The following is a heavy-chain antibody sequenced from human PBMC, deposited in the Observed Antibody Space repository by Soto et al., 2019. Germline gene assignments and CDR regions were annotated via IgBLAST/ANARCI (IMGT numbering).Heavy chain of an antibody. J-gene: IGHJ4*02. D-gene: IGHD6-13*01. CDR2: ISGSGGST. V-gene: IGHV3-23*01. Sequence: TGGSLRLSCTASGFTFGEYAMSWVRPAPGKGLEWVSAISGSGGSTYYADSVKGRFTISRDNSKNTLYLQMNSLRAEDTAVYYCATVRQLVWLNSGRDYWGQGTLVTVSS. CDR1: GFTFGEYA. CDR3: ATVRQLVWLNSGRDY.